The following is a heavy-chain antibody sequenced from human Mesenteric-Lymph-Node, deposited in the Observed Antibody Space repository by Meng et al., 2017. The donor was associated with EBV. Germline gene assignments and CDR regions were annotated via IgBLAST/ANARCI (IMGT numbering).Heavy chain of an antibody. CDR2: ISYRGNT. CDR3: TSDHSNSGWFPY. J-gene: IGHJ4*01. Sequence: PSPTVTASGDSNSSACYYWGWIRPSPGKGLEWIGSISYRGNTYYNPSNNSRVTISVDTTKNQFSLQLSSVTAADTAVYYCTSDHSNSGWFPYWGQGTLVTVSS. V-gene: IGHV4-39*07. D-gene: IGHD6-19*01. CDR1: GDSNSSACYY.